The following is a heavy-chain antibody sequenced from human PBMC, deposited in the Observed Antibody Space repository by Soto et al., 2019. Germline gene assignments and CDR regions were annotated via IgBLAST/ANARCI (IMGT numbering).Heavy chain of an antibody. CDR3: AAGYSSSLFDY. V-gene: IGHV1-69*02. CDR2: IIPFLGIA. J-gene: IGHJ4*02. CDR1: GGTFSSYT. D-gene: IGHD6-6*01. Sequence: KEPTASVKVSCKASGGTFSSYTISWVRQAPGQGLEWMGRIIPFLGIANYAHKFQGRVPITADKSTSTAYIELSSLRSEDTAVYYCAAGYSSSLFDYWGQGTLVTVS.